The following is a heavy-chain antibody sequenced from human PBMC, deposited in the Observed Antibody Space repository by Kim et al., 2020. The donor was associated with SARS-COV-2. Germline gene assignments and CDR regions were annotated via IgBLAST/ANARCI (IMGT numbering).Heavy chain of an antibody. D-gene: IGHD5-18*01. CDR1: GFTFSSYA. CDR2: ISGSGGST. Sequence: GGSLRLSCAASGFTFSSYAMSWVRQAPGKGLEWVSAISGSGGSTYYADSVKGRFTSSRDNSKNTLYLQMNSLRAEDTAVYYCAKDLRGYLFEYYYGMDGWVRGTTATVSS. CDR3: AKDLRGYLFEYYYGMDG. V-gene: IGHV3-23*01. J-gene: IGHJ6*02.